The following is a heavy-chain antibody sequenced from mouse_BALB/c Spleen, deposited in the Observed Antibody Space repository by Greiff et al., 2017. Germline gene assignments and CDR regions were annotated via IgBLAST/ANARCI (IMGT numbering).Heavy chain of an antibody. V-gene: IGHV1-7*01. CDR1: GYTFTSYW. Sequence: VQLQQSGAELAKPGASVKMSCKASGYTFTSYWMHWVKQRPGQGLEWIGYINPSTAYTEYNQKFKDKATLTADKSSSTAYMQLSSLTSEDSAVYYCAGRRTTFDYWGQGTTLTVSS. CDR2: INPSTAYT. CDR3: AGRRTTFDY. J-gene: IGHJ2*01.